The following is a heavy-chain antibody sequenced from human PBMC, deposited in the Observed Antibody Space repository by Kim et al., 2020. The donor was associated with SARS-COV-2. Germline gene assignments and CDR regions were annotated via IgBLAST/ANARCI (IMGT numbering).Heavy chain of an antibody. CDR2: SYT. V-gene: IGHV3-11*05. CDR3: ARDFWGPDY. Sequence: SYTEYAAAVKGLFPISRDNAKTSLFLQMNSLRAEDTAVYYCARDFWGPDYWGQGTLVTVSS. D-gene: IGHD3-16*01. J-gene: IGHJ4*02.